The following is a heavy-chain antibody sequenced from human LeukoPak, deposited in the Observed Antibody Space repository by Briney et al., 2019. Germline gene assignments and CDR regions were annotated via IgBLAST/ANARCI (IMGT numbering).Heavy chain of an antibody. Sequence: ASVKVSCKASGYTFTGYYMHWVRQAPGQGLEWMGWINPNSGGTNYAQKFQGRVTMTRDTSISTAYMELGRLRSDDTAVYYCASVGYYDSSGYFNPLEYFDYWGQGTLVTVSS. CDR1: GYTFTGYY. CDR2: INPNSGGT. V-gene: IGHV1-2*02. J-gene: IGHJ4*02. CDR3: ASVGYYDSSGYFNPLEYFDY. D-gene: IGHD3-22*01.